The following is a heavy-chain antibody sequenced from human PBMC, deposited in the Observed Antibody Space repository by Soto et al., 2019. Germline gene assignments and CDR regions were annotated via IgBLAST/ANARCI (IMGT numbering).Heavy chain of an antibody. V-gene: IGHV1-69*01. Sequence: QVQLVQSGAEVKKPGSSVKVSCKASGGTFSSYAISWVRQAPGQGLEWMGGIIPIFGTANYAQKFQGRVTIPADESTSTAYMELSSLRSEDTAVYYCARGALYDYYDSSGYYARYYYYGMDVWGQGTTVTVSS. CDR1: GGTFSSYA. D-gene: IGHD3-22*01. CDR3: ARGALYDYYDSSGYYARYYYYGMDV. J-gene: IGHJ6*02. CDR2: IIPIFGTA.